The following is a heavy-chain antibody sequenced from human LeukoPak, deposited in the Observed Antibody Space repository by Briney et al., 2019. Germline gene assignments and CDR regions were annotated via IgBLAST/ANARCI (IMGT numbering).Heavy chain of an antibody. J-gene: IGHJ4*02. Sequence: SETLSLTCTVSGGSISSYYWSWIRQPPGKGLEWIGYIHYSGSTNYNPSLKSRVTISIDTSKRQVPLKLSSVTAADTAVYYCARDDSTGLEGVWGQGTLVTVSS. CDR2: IHYSGST. V-gene: IGHV4-59*01. CDR3: ARDDSTGLEGV. D-gene: IGHD3-22*01. CDR1: GGSISSYY.